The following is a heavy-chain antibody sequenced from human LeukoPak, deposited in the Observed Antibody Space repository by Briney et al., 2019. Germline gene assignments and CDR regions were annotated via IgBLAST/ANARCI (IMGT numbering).Heavy chain of an antibody. J-gene: IGHJ4*02. D-gene: IGHD6-13*01. V-gene: IGHV3-11*05. CDR3: AKATNTATGTPTLAIDF. CDR1: GFIFSDYY. CDR2: ISSTSSYT. Sequence: GGSLRLSCAASGFIFSDYYMSWIRQVPGKGLEWVSYISSTSSYTAYADSVKGRFTISRDNAKNSLHLQMNSLRAEDTAVYFCAKATNTATGTPTLAIDFWGQGTLVTVSS.